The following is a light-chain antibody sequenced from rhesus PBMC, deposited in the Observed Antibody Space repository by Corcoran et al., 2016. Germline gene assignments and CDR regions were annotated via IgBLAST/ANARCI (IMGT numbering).Light chain of an antibody. V-gene: IGKV2S2*01. CDR2: KVT. J-gene: IGKJ2*01. CDR1: QSLLHSNGNTY. CDR3: MQSTKDPYS. Sequence: DIVMTQTPLSLPVTPGEPASISCRSSQSLLHSNGNTYLDWYLQKPGQSPRLLIYKVTNRESGVPDRFSGTGAGTDFTLKIRRVEPEDVGVYYCMQSTKDPYSFGQGTKVEIK.